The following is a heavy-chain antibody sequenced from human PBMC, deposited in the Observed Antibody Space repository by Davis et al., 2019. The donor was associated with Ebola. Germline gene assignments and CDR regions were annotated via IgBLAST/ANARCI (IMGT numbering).Heavy chain of an antibody. D-gene: IGHD3-22*01. CDR3: ARAASYYFDSLGSIDY. CDR1: GFTFDDYA. J-gene: IGHJ4*02. Sequence: PGGSLRLSCAASGFTFDDYAMHWVRQAPGKGLEWVSGISWNGSIGYADSVKGRFTISRDNAKNSLYLQINSLRAEDAALYYCARAASYYFDSLGSIDYWGQGTQVSVSS. CDR2: ISWNGSI. V-gene: IGHV3-9*01.